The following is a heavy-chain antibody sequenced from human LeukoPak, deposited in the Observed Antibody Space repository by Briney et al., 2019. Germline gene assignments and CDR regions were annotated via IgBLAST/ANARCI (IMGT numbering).Heavy chain of an antibody. J-gene: IGHJ4*02. CDR3: ALLSIVGATTAIDY. V-gene: IGHV3-49*03. Sequence: GGSLRLSCTASGFTFGDYTMSWFRQAPGKGLEWVGFIRSKAYGGTTEYAASVKGKFTISRDDSKSIAYLQMNSLKTEDTAVYYCALLSIVGATTAIDYWGQGTLVTVSS. CDR1: GFTFGDYT. CDR2: IRSKAYGGTT. D-gene: IGHD1-26*01.